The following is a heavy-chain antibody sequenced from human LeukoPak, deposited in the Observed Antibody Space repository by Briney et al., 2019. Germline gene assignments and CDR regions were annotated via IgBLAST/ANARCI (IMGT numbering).Heavy chain of an antibody. D-gene: IGHD3-3*01. Sequence: GGSLRLSCAASGFAFSAYWMHWVRQAPGKGLEWVARINEDATTITYADSVKGRFIISRDNSKKSLCLQMNNVRAEDTAVYYCVRDLIFVWTPGDDFDFWGQGTLVIVSS. CDR3: VRDLIFVWTPGDDFDF. CDR2: INEDATTI. J-gene: IGHJ4*02. CDR1: GFAFSAYW. V-gene: IGHV3-74*01.